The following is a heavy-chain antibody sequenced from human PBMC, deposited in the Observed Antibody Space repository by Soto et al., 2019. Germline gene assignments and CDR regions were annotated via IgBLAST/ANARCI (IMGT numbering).Heavy chain of an antibody. D-gene: IGHD6-13*01. V-gene: IGHV3-30-3*01. CDR2: ISYDGSNK. CDR3: ARAPPRGIAAPGTWGSGMDV. J-gene: IGHJ6*02. CDR1: GFSFSSYA. Sequence: QVQVVESGGGVVQPGRSLRLSCAASGFSFSSYAMHWVRQAPGKGLEWVAVISYDGSNKYYADSVKGRITNSRDSSNNMVYLQMNSLRAEDTAVYYCARAPPRGIAAPGTWGSGMDVWGQGTTITVSS.